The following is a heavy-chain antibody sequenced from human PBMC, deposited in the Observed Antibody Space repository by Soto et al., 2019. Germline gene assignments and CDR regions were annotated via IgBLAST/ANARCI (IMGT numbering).Heavy chain of an antibody. D-gene: IGHD2-2*01. V-gene: IGHV3-23*01. CDR1: GFTFSSYA. Sequence: GGSLRLSCAASGFTFSSYAMSWVRQAPGNGLEWVSAISGSGGSTYYADSVKGRFTISRDNSKNTLYLQMNSLRAEDTAVYYCAKEGRYQLLFYYYYGMDVWGQGTTVTVSS. J-gene: IGHJ6*02. CDR2: ISGSGGST. CDR3: AKEGRYQLLFYYYYGMDV.